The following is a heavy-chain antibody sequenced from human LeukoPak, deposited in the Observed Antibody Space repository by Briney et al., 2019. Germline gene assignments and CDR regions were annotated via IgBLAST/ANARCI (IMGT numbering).Heavy chain of an antibody. D-gene: IGHD3-10*01. CDR1: GESFSDYY. Sequence: PSETLSLTCTVYGESFSDYYWNWLRQPPGKGLEWIGEIDNSGRINYNPSLESRVTISVDTSENQFSLKVNSVTAADTAVYYYARGQLWDYYYYMDVWGTGTTVTVSS. V-gene: IGHV4-34*01. CDR3: ARGQLWDYYYYMDV. J-gene: IGHJ6*03. CDR2: IDNSGRI.